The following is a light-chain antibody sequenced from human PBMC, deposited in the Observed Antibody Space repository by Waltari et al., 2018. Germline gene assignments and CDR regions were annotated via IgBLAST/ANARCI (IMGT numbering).Light chain of an antibody. CDR3: TSYTSRNTLV. J-gene: IGLJ1*01. Sequence: QSALTQPASVSGSPGQSITISCTGSSRDVGGYPYLSWYQQHPGKVPKVIIFDISNRPSGVSNRFSGSKSGNTASLTISGLQPEDEADYYCTSYTSRNTLVFGTGTKVTVL. CDR1: SRDVGGYPY. V-gene: IGLV2-14*01. CDR2: DIS.